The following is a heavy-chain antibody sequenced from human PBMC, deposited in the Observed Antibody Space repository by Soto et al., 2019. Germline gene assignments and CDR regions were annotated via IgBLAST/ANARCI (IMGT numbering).Heavy chain of an antibody. J-gene: IGHJ4*01. Sequence: GGSLRLSCAASGFTFSDYYMSWIRQAPGKGLEWVSYVSSSSSTIYYADSVKGRFTISRDNAKNSLYLQMNSLRAEDTAVYYCAKRAGTSGGYFDLWGHGTLVTVSS. CDR3: AKRAGTSGGYFDL. D-gene: IGHD6-19*01. V-gene: IGHV3-11*01. CDR2: VSSSSSTI. CDR1: GFTFSDYY.